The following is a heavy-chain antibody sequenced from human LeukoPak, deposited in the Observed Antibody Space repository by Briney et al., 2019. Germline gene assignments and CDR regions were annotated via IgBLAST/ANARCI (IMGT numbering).Heavy chain of an antibody. CDR3: ARGYYGSGSYYPVDY. CDR1: GGTFIRFT. D-gene: IGHD3-10*01. J-gene: IGHJ4*02. Sequence: SVKVSCKASGGTFIRFTISWVRQAPGQGFEWMGGITPIFGTANFAQKFQGRVSITADGSTSTAFMELSSLRSEDTAVYYCARGYYGSGSYYPVDYWGQGTLVTVSS. V-gene: IGHV1-69*13. CDR2: ITPIFGTA.